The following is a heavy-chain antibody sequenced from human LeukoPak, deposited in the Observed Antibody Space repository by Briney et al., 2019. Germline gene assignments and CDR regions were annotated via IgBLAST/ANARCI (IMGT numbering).Heavy chain of an antibody. Sequence: VASVKVSCKASGGTFSSYAISWVRQAPGQGLEWMGRIIPILNIADYAQKFQGRVTITADTSTSTAYMELSSLRSEDTAVYYCARVAGSSYDYWGQGTLVTVSS. V-gene: IGHV1-69*04. J-gene: IGHJ4*02. CDR1: GGTFSSYA. CDR3: ARVAGSSYDY. D-gene: IGHD3-10*01. CDR2: IIPILNIA.